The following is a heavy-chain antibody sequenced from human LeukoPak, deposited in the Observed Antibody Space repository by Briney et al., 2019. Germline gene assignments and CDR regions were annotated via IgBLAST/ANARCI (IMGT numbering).Heavy chain of an antibody. CDR3: ARRTIAAAGTDAFDI. CDR1: GGSISSSNW. Sequence: SGTLSLTCAVSGGSISSSNWWSWVRQPPGKGLEWIGEIYHSGSTNYNPSLKSRVTISVDKSKNQFSLKLSSVTAADTAVYYCARRTIAAAGTDAFDIWGQGTMVTVSS. D-gene: IGHD6-13*01. V-gene: IGHV4-4*02. J-gene: IGHJ3*02. CDR2: IYHSGST.